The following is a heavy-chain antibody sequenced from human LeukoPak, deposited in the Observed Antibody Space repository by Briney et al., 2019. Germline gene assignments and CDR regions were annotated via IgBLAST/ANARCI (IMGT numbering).Heavy chain of an antibody. J-gene: IGHJ3*02. V-gene: IGHV4-34*01. Sequence: PSETLSLTCAVYGGTFSGYYWSWIRQPPGKGLEWIGYIYDSGSTYYNPSLKSRVTISVDRSKNQFSLQLSSVTAADTAVYYCARNSGYSYGTNAFDIWGQGTMVTVSS. CDR1: GGTFSGYY. D-gene: IGHD5-18*01. CDR2: IYDSGST. CDR3: ARNSGYSYGTNAFDI.